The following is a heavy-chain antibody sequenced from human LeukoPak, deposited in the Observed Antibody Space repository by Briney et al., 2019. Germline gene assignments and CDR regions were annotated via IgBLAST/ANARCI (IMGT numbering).Heavy chain of an antibody. D-gene: IGHD4-17*01. Sequence: PGGSLRPSCAASGFTFSSYGLHWVRQAPGKGLKWVSGISDSGGTTFHADSVKGRFTISKDNSKNTLYMQMDSLRAEDTAVYYCAKVLFATALTTIFDSWGQGTLVTVSS. CDR1: GFTFSSYG. J-gene: IGHJ4*02. CDR2: ISDSGGTT. V-gene: IGHV3-23*01. CDR3: AKVLFATALTTIFDS.